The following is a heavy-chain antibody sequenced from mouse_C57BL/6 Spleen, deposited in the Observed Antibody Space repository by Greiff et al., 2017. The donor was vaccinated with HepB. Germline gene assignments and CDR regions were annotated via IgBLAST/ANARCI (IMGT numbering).Heavy chain of an antibody. V-gene: IGHV5-4*01. CDR3: AREETGTSAWFAY. Sequence: EVMLVESGGGLVKPGGSLKLSCAASGFTFSSYAMSWVRHTPEKRLEWVATISDGGSYTYYPDNVKGRFTISRDNAKNNLYLQMSHLKSEDTAMYYCAREETGTSAWFAYWGEGTLVTVSA. CDR2: ISDGGSYT. D-gene: IGHD4-1*01. J-gene: IGHJ3*01. CDR1: GFTFSSYA.